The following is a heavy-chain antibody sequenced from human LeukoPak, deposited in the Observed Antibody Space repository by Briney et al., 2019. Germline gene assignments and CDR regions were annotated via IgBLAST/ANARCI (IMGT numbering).Heavy chain of an antibody. V-gene: IGHV4-34*01. Sequence: SETLSLTCAVYGGSFSGYYWSWIRQPPGKGLEWIGEINHSGSTNYNPSLQSRVTISVDRSKNQFSLKLSSVTAADTAVYYCARQGYCSSTSCIRNTPFDPWGQGTLVTVSS. CDR3: ARQGYCSSTSCIRNTPFDP. J-gene: IGHJ5*02. CDR1: GGSFSGYY. D-gene: IGHD2-2*01. CDR2: INHSGST.